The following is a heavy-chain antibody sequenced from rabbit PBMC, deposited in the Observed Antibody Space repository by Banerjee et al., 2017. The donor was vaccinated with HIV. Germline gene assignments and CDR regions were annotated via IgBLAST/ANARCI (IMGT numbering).Heavy chain of an antibody. CDR3: ARDAGTSFSTYGMDL. Sequence: QSLEESGGDLVKPGASLTLTRKASGFDFTSTFYMCWVRQAPGKGLEWIGCIDTGSGDTAYATWAKGRFTISKTSSTTVTLQMTSLTAADTATYFCARDAGTSFSTYGMDLWGPGTLVTVS. CDR2: IDTGSGDT. J-gene: IGHJ6*01. V-gene: IGHV1S40*01. D-gene: IGHD8-1*01. CDR1: GFDFTSTFY.